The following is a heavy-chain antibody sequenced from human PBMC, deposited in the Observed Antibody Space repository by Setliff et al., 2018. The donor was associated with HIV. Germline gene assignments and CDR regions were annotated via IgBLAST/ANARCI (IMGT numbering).Heavy chain of an antibody. J-gene: IGHJ4*02. CDR1: GGSISSDDYY. CDR3: VRGNTGFDY. CDR2: ITYSGSA. Sequence: SETLSLTCTVSGGSISSDDYYWNWIRQPPGKGLEWIGYITYSGSAYYNPSLKSRVTISIDTSNNQISLRLSSVTAADTAMYYCVRGNTGFDYWGRGSLVTVSS. V-gene: IGHV4-30-4*08.